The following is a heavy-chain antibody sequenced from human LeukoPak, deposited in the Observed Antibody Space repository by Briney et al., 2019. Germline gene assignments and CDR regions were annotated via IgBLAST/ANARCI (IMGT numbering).Heavy chain of an antibody. D-gene: IGHD4-17*01. Sequence: AAVKVSCKASGYSFTSYGFSLVRQAPGPGLEWMGWISAYNGNTNYAQKLQGKVTMTTDTSTSTAYMELRSLRSDDTAVYYCAKVRPTVTTALPTYWGQGTLVTVSS. CDR1: GYSFTSYG. CDR3: AKVRPTVTTALPTY. J-gene: IGHJ4*02. CDR2: ISAYNGNT. V-gene: IGHV1-18*01.